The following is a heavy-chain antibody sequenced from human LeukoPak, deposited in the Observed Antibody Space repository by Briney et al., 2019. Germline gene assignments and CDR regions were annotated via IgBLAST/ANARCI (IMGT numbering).Heavy chain of an antibody. J-gene: IGHJ4*02. CDR2: IYSGGST. V-gene: IGHV3-53*01. CDR1: GFTVSSNY. Sequence: PGGSLRLSCAAFGFTVSSNYMSWVRQAPGKGLEWVSVIYSGGSTYYADSVKGRFTISRDNSKNTLYLQMNSLRAEDTAVYYCARGKDGDYRYDYWGQGTLVTVSS. D-gene: IGHD4-17*01. CDR3: ARGKDGDYRYDY.